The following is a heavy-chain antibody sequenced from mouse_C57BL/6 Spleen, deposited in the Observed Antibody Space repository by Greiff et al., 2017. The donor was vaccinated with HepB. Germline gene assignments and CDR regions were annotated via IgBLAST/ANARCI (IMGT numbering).Heavy chain of an antibody. CDR1: GFSLSTSGMG. D-gene: IGHD1-1*01. V-gene: IGHV8-12*01. CDR3: ARSLYDGSSGYGYFDV. CDR2: IYWDDDK. J-gene: IGHJ1*03. Sequence: QVTLKECGPGILQSSQTLSLTCSFSGFSLSTSGMGVSWIRQPSGQGLEWLAHIYWDDDKRYNPTLKSRPTISKDTSSNQVFLKITSVDTADTATYYCARSLYDGSSGYGYFDVWGTGTTVTVSS.